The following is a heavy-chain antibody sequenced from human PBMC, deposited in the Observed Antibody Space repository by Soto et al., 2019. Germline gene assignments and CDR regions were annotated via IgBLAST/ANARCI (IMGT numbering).Heavy chain of an antibody. J-gene: IGHJ6*02. CDR1: GFTFSSYG. Sequence: QVQLVESGGGVVQPGRSLRLSCAASGFTFSSYGMHWVRQAPGKGLEWVAVISYDGSNKYYADSVKGRFTISRDNSKCTLYLQMNCLRAEDTDVYYCAEEGGWYHHRYYAYGLAVWGQGTTVTVSS. V-gene: IGHV3-30*18. CDR3: AEEGGWYHHRYYAYGLAV. CDR2: ISYDGSNK. D-gene: IGHD6-19*01.